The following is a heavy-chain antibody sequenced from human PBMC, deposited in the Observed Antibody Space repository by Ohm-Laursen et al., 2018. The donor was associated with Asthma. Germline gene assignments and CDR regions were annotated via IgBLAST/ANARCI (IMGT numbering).Heavy chain of an antibody. CDR3: ARDRVVVVPAAFDY. V-gene: IGHV3-48*02. J-gene: IGHJ4*02. Sequence: SLRLSCAASGFNFSYYSMNWVRQAPGKGLEWVSYISSSSCTIYYADSVKGRFTISRDNAKNALYLHMNSLRDEDTAVYYCARDRVVVVPAAFDYWGQGTLVTVSS. CDR2: ISSSSCTI. CDR1: GFNFSYYS. D-gene: IGHD2-2*01.